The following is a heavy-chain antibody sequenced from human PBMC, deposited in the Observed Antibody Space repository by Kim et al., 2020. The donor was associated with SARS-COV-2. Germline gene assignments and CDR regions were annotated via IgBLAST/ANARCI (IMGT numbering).Heavy chain of an antibody. D-gene: IGHD2-2*01. CDR2: IKSHGSGLKT. CDR3: ANLPNPIAWPLDY. J-gene: IGHJ4*01. CDR1: GFNFSIDC. Sequence: GGSLRLSCTASGFNFSIDCMPWIRQAPGKGLEWVARIKSHGSGLKTDYSGSGRGSVTSANYDTKHTLFLHMNSAKVKGADVCTCANLPNPIAWPLDYWG. V-gene: IGHV3-15*01.